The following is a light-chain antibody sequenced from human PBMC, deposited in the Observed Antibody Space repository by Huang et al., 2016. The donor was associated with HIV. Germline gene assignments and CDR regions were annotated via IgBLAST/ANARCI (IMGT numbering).Light chain of an antibody. CDR2: EAS. Sequence: DIQMTQSPSSLSASVGDRVTITCQASQDITSYLNWYQQKSGKAPKLLSYEASNLKTGVPSRFSGSGFGTDFTFTISSLQPEDIATYYCQQYDNLPLTFGGGTKVEIK. J-gene: IGKJ4*01. CDR3: QQYDNLPLT. V-gene: IGKV1-33*01. CDR1: QDITSY.